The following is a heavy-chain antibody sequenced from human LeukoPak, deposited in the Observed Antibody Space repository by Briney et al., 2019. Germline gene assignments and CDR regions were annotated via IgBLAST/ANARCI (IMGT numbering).Heavy chain of an antibody. CDR2: ISGSGGST. D-gene: IGHD1-26*01. CDR3: AKVGGEWELRTYYFDY. Sequence: GGSLRLSCAASGFTFSSYAMSWVRQAPGKGLEWVSAISGSGGSTYYADSVKGRFTISRDNSKNTLYLQMNSLRAEDTAVYYCAKVGGEWELRTYYFDYWGQGTLVTVSS. CDR1: GFTFSSYA. J-gene: IGHJ4*02. V-gene: IGHV3-23*01.